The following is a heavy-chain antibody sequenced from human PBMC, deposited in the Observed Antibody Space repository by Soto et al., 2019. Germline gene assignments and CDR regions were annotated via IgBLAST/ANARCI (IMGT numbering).Heavy chain of an antibody. CDR1: GYSFTSYW. CDR3: ARPSYYDILTGYYAPEALDI. J-gene: IGHJ3*02. CDR2: IYPGDSDT. Sequence: GESLKISCKGSGYSFTSYWIGWVRQMPGKGLEWMGIIYPGDSDTRYSPSFQGQVTISADKSISTAYLQWSSLKASDTAMYYCARPSYYDILTGYYAPEALDIWGQGTMVTVSS. D-gene: IGHD3-9*01. V-gene: IGHV5-51*01.